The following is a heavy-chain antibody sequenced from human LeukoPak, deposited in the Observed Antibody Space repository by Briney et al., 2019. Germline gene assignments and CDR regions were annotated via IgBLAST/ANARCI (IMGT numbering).Heavy chain of an antibody. CDR2: IYYSGST. Sequence: SETLSLTCTVSGGSICSSSYYWGWIRQPPGKGLEWIGSIYYSGSTYYNPSLKSRVTISVDTSKNQFSLKLSSVTAADTAVYYCARDRRGDEFDYWGQGTLVTVSS. D-gene: IGHD3-10*01. J-gene: IGHJ4*02. CDR1: GGSICSSSYY. CDR3: ARDRRGDEFDY. V-gene: IGHV4-39*07.